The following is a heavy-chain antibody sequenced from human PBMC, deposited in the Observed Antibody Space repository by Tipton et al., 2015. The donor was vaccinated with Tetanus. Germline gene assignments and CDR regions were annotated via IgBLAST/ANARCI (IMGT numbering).Heavy chain of an antibody. J-gene: IGHJ5*02. V-gene: IGHV4-59*12. CDR1: GGSITKDY. CDR2: ISHSGSP. CDR3: ARVRAILRRSLSGLYWLDP. D-gene: IGHD3-16*01. Sequence: TLSLTCNVSGGSITKDYWSWIRQSPGKTLEWIGYISHSGSPNYNPPLKSRATVSVDTSKNQFSLEVASVTVSDTAVYYCARVRAILRRSLSGLYWLDPWGQGILVTVSP.